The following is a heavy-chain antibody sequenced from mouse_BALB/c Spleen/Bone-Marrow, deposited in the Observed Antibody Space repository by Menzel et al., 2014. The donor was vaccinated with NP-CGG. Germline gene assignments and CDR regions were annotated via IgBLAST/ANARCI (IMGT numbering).Heavy chain of an antibody. CDR2: INPNIGGT. Sequence: EVQLQQSGPELVKPGASVKISCKTSGYTFTEYTIHWVKQSHGKSLEWIGNINPNIGGTTYNQKFKGKATLTVDMSSSTAYMDLRSLTTEDSAIYYCARRRFAYWGQGTLVTVSA. V-gene: IGHV1-18*01. CDR1: GYTFTEYT. CDR3: ARRRFAY. J-gene: IGHJ3*01.